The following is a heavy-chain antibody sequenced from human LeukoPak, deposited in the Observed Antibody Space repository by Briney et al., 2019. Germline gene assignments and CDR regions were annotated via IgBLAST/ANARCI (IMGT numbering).Heavy chain of an antibody. D-gene: IGHD6-6*01. CDR1: GFIFSSFE. V-gene: IGHV3-48*03. Sequence: GGTLRLSCAASGFIFSSFEMKWVRQAPGKGLEWISHISSSGSTIYYADSVKGRFTISRDNAKNSLYLQMNSLRAEDTAVYYCARDRRSYSSSLPETVDYWGQGTLVTVSP. CDR3: ARDRRSYSSSLPETVDY. J-gene: IGHJ4*02. CDR2: ISSSGSTI.